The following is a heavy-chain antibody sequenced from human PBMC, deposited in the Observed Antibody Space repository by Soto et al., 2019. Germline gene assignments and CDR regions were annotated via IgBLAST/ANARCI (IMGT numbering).Heavy chain of an antibody. V-gene: IGHV1-3*01. J-gene: IGHJ4*02. D-gene: IGHD3-22*01. CDR1: GYTFTDSA. CDR2: IAPGNGNT. CDR3: ARAFLLHSSGYYYFDS. Sequence: GASVKVSCKASGYTFTDSAIHWVRQAPGQSLELLGWIAPGNGNTKYSQKFQGRVTITRDTSATTAYMELSSLRSEDTAVYYCARAFLLHSSGYYYFDSWGQGALVTVSS.